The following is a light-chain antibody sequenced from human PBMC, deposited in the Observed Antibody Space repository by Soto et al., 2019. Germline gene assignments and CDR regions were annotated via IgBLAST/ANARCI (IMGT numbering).Light chain of an antibody. CDR1: QSISSW. CDR3: QQYHSYSWT. V-gene: IGKV1-5*01. Sequence: DTHITQFPSSLSTSVRDRVTITCLVSQSISSWLAWYQQKPGKAPKLLIYDASSLESGVPSRFSGSGSGTEFTLTISSLQPDGFATSYYQQYHSYSWTFGHGTKVDIK. CDR2: DAS. J-gene: IGKJ1*01.